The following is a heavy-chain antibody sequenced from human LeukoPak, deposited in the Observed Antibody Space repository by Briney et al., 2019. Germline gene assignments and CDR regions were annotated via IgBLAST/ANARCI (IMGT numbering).Heavy chain of an antibody. Sequence: GGSLRLSCAASGFTFSSYWMSWVRQAPGKGLEWVANIKQDGSEKYYVDSVKGRFTISRDNAKNSLYLQMNSLRAEDTAVYYCARGLYSGSYYPRVLDYWGQGTLVTVSS. V-gene: IGHV3-7*01. CDR1: GFTFSSYW. CDR3: ARGLYSGSYYPRVLDY. CDR2: IKQDGSEK. D-gene: IGHD1-26*01. J-gene: IGHJ4*02.